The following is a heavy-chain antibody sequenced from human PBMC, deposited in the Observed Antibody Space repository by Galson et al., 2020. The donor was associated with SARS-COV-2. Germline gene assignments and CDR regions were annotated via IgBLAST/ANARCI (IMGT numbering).Heavy chain of an antibody. CDR1: GFTFDDYT. Sequence: GESLKISCAASGFTFDDYTMHWVRQAPGKGLEWVSLISWDGGITYYADSVKGRFTISRDNSKNSLYLQMNSLRTEDTALYYCAKDNMGYNWNYLDYWGQGTLVTVSS. CDR2: ISWDGGIT. CDR3: AKDNMGYNWNYLDY. V-gene: IGHV3-43*01. D-gene: IGHD1-7*01. J-gene: IGHJ4*02.